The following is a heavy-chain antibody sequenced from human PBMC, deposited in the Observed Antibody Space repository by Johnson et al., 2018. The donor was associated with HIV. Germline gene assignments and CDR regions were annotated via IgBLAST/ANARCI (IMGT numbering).Heavy chain of an antibody. CDR3: AKDSSFSYYYSDAFDI. V-gene: IGHV3-NL1*01. D-gene: IGHD3-10*01. CDR1: GFTFSSYA. Sequence: QVQLVESGGGVVQPGRSLRLSCAASGFTFSSYAMHWVRQAPGKGLEWVSVIYSGGSTYYADAVKGRFTISRDNSKNTLYLQMNSLRAEDTAVYYCAKDSSFSYYYSDAFDIWGQGTMVTVSS. CDR2: IYSGGST. J-gene: IGHJ3*02.